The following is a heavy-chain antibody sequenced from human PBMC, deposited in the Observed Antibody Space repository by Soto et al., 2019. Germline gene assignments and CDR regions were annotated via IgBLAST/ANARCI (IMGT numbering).Heavy chain of an antibody. V-gene: IGHV3-49*04. Sequence: QLGGSLRLSCTASGFTFGDYAMSWVRQAPGKGLEWVGFIRSKAYGGTTEYAASVKGRFTISRDDSKSIAYLQMNSLKTEDTAVYYCTRAHSSSWTPHWFDPWGQGTLVTVSS. CDR1: GFTFGDYA. CDR3: TRAHSSSWTPHWFDP. J-gene: IGHJ5*02. D-gene: IGHD6-13*01. CDR2: IRSKAYGGTT.